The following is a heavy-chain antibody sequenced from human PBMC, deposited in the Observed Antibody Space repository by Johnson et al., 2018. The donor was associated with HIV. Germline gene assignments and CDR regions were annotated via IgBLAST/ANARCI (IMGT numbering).Heavy chain of an antibody. CDR3: AKVGVVGGKDGVGGFDI. V-gene: IGHV3-23*04. CDR2: ISGAGDYT. Sequence: EVHLVESGGGVVRPGGSLRLSCAASGFTFSNYAMSWVRQAPGKGLEWVSGISGAGDYTHYGDSVKGRFTISRDNSKNTLYRQMISLRDEERAADYCAKVGVVGGKDGVGGFDIWGQGTMVTVSS. CDR1: GFTFSNYA. D-gene: IGHD1-26*01. J-gene: IGHJ3*02.